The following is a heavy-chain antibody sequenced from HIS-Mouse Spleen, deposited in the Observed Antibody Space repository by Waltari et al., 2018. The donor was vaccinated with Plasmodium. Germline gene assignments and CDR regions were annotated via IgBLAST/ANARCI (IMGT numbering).Heavy chain of an antibody. CDR2: INHSGST. V-gene: IGHV4-34*01. Sequence: QVQLQQWGAGLLKPSETLSLTCAVYGGSFGGYYWSWIRQPPGQGLEWIGEINHSGSTNYNPSLKSRVTISVDTSKNQFSLKLSSVTAADTAVYYCARGLRGHYWYFDLWGRGTLVTVSS. CDR1: GGSFGGYY. CDR3: ARGLRGHYWYFDL. J-gene: IGHJ2*01. D-gene: IGHD3-10*01.